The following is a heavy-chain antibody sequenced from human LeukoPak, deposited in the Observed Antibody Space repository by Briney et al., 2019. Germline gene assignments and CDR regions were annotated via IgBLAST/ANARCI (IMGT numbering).Heavy chain of an antibody. D-gene: IGHD6-19*01. CDR2: ISYDGSNK. Sequence: GGSLRLSCAASGFTFSSYGMHWVRQAPGKGLEWVAVISYDGSNKYYADSVKGRFTISRDNSKNTLYLQMNSLRAEDTAVYYCAKEAGYNSGWYLVGDYWGQGTLVTVSS. CDR1: GFTFSSYG. V-gene: IGHV3-30*18. J-gene: IGHJ4*02. CDR3: AKEAGYNSGWYLVGDY.